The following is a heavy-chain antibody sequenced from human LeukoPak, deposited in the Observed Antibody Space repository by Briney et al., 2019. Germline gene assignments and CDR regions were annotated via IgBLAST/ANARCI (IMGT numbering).Heavy chain of an antibody. J-gene: IGHJ3*01. D-gene: IGHD3-3*01. CDR2: IYYSGST. CDR3: ARGAFFEWLLSDAFDV. Sequence: SETLSLTCTVSGGSISSYYWSWIRQPPGKGLEWIGYIYYSGSTNYNPSLKSRVTISVDTSKNQFSLKLSSVTAADTAVYYCARGAFFEWLLSDAFDVWGQGTLVTVSS. V-gene: IGHV4-59*01. CDR1: GGSISSYY.